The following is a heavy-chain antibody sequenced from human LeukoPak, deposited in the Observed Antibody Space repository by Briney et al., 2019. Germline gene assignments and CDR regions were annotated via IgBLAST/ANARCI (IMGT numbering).Heavy chain of an antibody. J-gene: IGHJ5*02. V-gene: IGHV3-7*01. D-gene: IGHD3-10*01. Sequence: GGSLRLSCAASRFTFRNNWMSWVRQAPGKGLEWVANIKQDGSEKNYVDSVKGRFIISRDNAKNSLYLQMNSLRAEDTAVYYCARREGTMVRVRYRWFDPWGQGTLVTVSS. CDR3: ARREGTMVRVRYRWFDP. CDR2: IKQDGSEK. CDR1: RFTFRNNW.